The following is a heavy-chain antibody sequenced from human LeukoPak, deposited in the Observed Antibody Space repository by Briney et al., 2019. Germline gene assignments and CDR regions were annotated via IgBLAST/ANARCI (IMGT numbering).Heavy chain of an antibody. J-gene: IGHJ4*02. CDR2: IYTSGST. V-gene: IGHV4-61*02. CDR3: ARDKGGELPSFDY. CDR1: GGSISSGSYY. Sequence: PSETLSLTCTVSGGSISSGSYYWSWIRQPAEKGLEWIGRIYTSGSTNYNPSLKSRVTISVDTSKNQFSLKLSSVTAADTAVYYCARDKGGELPSFDYWGQGTLVTVSS. D-gene: IGHD1-26*01.